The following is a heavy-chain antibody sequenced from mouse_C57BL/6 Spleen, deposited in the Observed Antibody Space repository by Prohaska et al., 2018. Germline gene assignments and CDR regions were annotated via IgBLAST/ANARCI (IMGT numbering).Heavy chain of an antibody. Sequence: EVKLLETGGGLVQPGGSRGLSCEGSGFTFSGFWMSWVRQTPGKTLEWIGDINSDGSAINYAPSIKDRFTSFRDNDKSTLYLQMSNVRSEDTATYFCMRYGSYWYFDVWGTGTTVTVSS. CDR1: GFTFSGFW. CDR2: INSDGSAI. J-gene: IGHJ1*03. V-gene: IGHV11-2*01. CDR3: MRYGSYWYFDV. D-gene: IGHD1-1*02.